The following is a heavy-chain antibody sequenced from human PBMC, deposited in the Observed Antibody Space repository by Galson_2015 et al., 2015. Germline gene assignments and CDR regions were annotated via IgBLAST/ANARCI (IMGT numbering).Heavy chain of an antibody. V-gene: IGHV6-1*01. Sequence: CAISGDSVSSNSAAWNWIRQSPSRGLEWLGRTYYRSKWYNDYAVSVKSRITINPDTSKSQFSLQLNSVTPEDTAVYYCARDYYCTGGVCLDWGQGTLATVSS. D-gene: IGHD2-8*02. J-gene: IGHJ4*02. CDR2: TYYRSKWYN. CDR3: ARDYYCTGGVCLD. CDR1: GDSVSSNSAA.